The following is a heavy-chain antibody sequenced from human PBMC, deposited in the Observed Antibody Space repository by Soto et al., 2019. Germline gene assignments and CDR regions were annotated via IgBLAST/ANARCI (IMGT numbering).Heavy chain of an antibody. CDR2: ISVYNGNT. CDR3: ARADPTTGTTVYFDY. V-gene: IGHV1-18*01. D-gene: IGHD1-1*01. J-gene: IGHJ4*02. Sequence: ASVKVSCKASGYSFSTYGITWVRQAPGQGLEWMGWISVYNGNTNYAQKLQGRVIMTTDTSTSTAYMELWSLRSDDTAIYFCARADPTTGTTVYFDYWGQGTLVTVS. CDR1: GYSFSTYG.